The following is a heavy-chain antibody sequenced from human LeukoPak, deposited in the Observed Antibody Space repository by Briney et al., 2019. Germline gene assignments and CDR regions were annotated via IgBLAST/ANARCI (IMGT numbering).Heavy chain of an antibody. J-gene: IGHJ4*02. V-gene: IGHV3-23*01. Sequence: GRSLRLSCAASGFTSSNDAVSCVRRAAGKGMEWVSAISSGSDRTNYGRSVKGRFTISRDSSKNTLYLQMNSLRADDTAVYYCAKDQAGYNFWSDSWGQGTLVTVSS. CDR3: AKDQAGYNFWSDS. D-gene: IGHD3-3*01. CDR1: GFTSSNDA. CDR2: ISSGSDRT.